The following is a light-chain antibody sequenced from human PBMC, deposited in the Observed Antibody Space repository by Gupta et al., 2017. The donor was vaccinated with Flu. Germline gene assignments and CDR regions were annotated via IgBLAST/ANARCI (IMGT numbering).Light chain of an antibody. CDR2: ANR. CDR1: SSNIGAGYD. CDR3: QSYDSSLSGYV. V-gene: IGLV1-40*01. Sequence: VTISCTGNSSNIGAGYDVHWYQQLPGTAPKLLIYANRNRPSGVPDRFAGSKSGTSASRAIPGLQAEDEADYYCQSYDSSLSGYVFGTATKVTVL. J-gene: IGLJ1*01.